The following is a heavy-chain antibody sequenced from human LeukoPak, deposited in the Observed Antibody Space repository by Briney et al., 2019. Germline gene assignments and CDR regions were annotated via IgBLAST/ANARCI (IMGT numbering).Heavy chain of an antibody. CDR3: AELGITMIGGV. CDR2: ITTSSSDM. Sequence: TGGSLRLSCAASGFTFSVYSMNWVRQAPGKGLEWVSSITTSSSDMYYADSVKGRFTISRDNAKNSLFLQMNSLRAEDTAVYYCAELGITMIGGVWGKGTTVTISS. V-gene: IGHV3-21*01. D-gene: IGHD3-10*02. J-gene: IGHJ6*04. CDR1: GFTFSVYS.